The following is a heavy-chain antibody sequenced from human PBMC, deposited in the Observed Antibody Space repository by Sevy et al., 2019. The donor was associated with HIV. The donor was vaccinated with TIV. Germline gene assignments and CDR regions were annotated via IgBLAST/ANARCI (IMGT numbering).Heavy chain of an antibody. CDR2: ISSSSSYI. J-gene: IGHJ5*02. CDR3: CYGDYAGT. V-gene: IGHV3-21*01. Sequence: GGSLRLSCAASGFTFSTYSMNWVRQAPGKGLEWVSSISSSSSYIYYTDSVKGRFILSSDNAKNSLYLQMNSLRAEDTAVYYCCYGDYAGTWGQGTLVTVSS. D-gene: IGHD4-17*01. CDR1: GFTFSTYS.